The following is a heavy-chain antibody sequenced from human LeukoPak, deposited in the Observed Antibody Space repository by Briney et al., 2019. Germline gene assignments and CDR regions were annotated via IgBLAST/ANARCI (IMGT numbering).Heavy chain of an antibody. D-gene: IGHD3-16*02. V-gene: IGHV4-39*01. J-gene: IGHJ6*02. Sequence: SETLSLTCTVSGGSISSSSYYWGWIRQPPGKGLEWIGSIYYSGSTYYNPSLKSRVTISVDTSKNQFSLKLSSVTAADTAVYYCARQANYDYVWGSYRYTGPRFYYYYGMDVWGQGTTVTVSS. CDR3: ARQANYDYVWGSYRYTGPRFYYYYGMDV. CDR2: IYYSGST. CDR1: GGSISSSSYY.